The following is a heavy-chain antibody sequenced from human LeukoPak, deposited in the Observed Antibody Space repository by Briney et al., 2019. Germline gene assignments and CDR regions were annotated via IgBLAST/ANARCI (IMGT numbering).Heavy chain of an antibody. CDR2: IYYSGST. V-gene: IGHV4-61*01. J-gene: IGHJ4*02. D-gene: IGHD3-22*01. CDR1: GGSVSSGSYY. CDR3: ARGFIHYFDRSGYFDY. Sequence: PSETLSLTCTVSGGSVSSGSYYWSWIRQPPGKGLEWIGYIYYSGSTNYNPSLKSRVTISVDTSKNQFSLKLSSVTAADTAVYYWARGFIHYFDRSGYFDYLGQGTLGTVSS.